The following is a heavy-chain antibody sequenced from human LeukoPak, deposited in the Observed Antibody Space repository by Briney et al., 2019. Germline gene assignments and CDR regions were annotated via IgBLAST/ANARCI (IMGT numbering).Heavy chain of an antibody. Sequence: GGSLRLSCAASGFSFSTYWMSWVRQTPEKGLEFVANINQDASVRNYMDSLKGRCIISRDNAKKSVYLEINSLRADDTAVYYCARDPGSSSFDLWGQGALVTVSS. V-gene: IGHV3-7*01. CDR1: GFSFSTYW. CDR3: ARDPGSSSFDL. J-gene: IGHJ4*02. D-gene: IGHD6-13*01. CDR2: INQDASVR.